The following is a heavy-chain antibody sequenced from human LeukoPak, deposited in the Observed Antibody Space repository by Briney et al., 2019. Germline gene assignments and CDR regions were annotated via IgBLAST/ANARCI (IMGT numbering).Heavy chain of an antibody. V-gene: IGHV3-30*04. CDR2: ISHDGTEK. D-gene: IGHD2-2*02. CDR1: GFNFNTYA. Sequence: GGSLRLSCVASGFNFNTYAMPWVRQAPGKGPEWVATISHDGTEKHYADSVKGRFTISRDNPQNTVFLQMNSLKFEDTAIYYCAREYPDKHLAEVLGFWGQGALVTVSS. CDR3: AREYPDKHLAEVLGF. J-gene: IGHJ4*02.